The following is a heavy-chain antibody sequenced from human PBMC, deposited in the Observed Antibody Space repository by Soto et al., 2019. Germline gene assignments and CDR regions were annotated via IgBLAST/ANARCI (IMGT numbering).Heavy chain of an antibody. Sequence: EVQLVESGGGLVQPGRSLRLSCAASGFTFDDYAMHWVRQAPGKGLEWVSGISWNSGSIGYADSVKGRFTISRDNAKNSLSLQMNGLRAEDTAVYYCATDIAAAGTGDAFDIWGQGTMVRVSS. CDR1: GFTFDDYA. D-gene: IGHD6-13*01. V-gene: IGHV3-9*01. J-gene: IGHJ3*02. CDR2: ISWNSGSI. CDR3: ATDIAAAGTGDAFDI.